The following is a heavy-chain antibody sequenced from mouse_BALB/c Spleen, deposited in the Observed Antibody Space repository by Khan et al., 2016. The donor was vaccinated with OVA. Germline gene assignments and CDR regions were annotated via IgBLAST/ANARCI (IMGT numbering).Heavy chain of an antibody. CDR3: VRDYRYDDYFDY. V-gene: IGHV2-9-2*01. CDR1: GFSLTSYD. Sequence: VQLQESGPGLVAPSQSLSITCTVSGFSLTSYDISWIRQPPGKGLEWLRVIWTGGGTNYNSAFMSRLSISKDNSKSQVFLKMNSLQTDDTAIYYCVRDYRYDDYFDYWGQGTTLTVSS. CDR2: IWTGGGT. D-gene: IGHD2-14*01. J-gene: IGHJ2*01.